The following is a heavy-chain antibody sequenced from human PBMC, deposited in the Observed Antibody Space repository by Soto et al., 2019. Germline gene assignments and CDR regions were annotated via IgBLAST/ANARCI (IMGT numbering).Heavy chain of an antibody. J-gene: IGHJ4*02. CDR1: GGSISTYY. CDR2: MFDSGST. V-gene: IGHV4-59*01. CDR3: ARRLIAAAGTGPFDY. Sequence: SETLSLTCTVSGGSISTYYWSWLRQPPGKGLEWIGHMFDSGSTNYNPSLKSRVTISVDTSKNQFSLKLSSVTAADTAVYYCARRLIAAAGTGPFDYWGQGTLVTVSS. D-gene: IGHD6-13*01.